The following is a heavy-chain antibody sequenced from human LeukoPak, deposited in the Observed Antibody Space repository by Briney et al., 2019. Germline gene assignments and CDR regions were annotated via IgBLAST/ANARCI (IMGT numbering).Heavy chain of an antibody. J-gene: IGHJ5*02. CDR2: INPNSGGT. D-gene: IGHD1-7*01. Sequence: GASVKVSCKTSGYTFTDYFIHWVRQAPGQGLEWMGWINPNSGGTNYAQKFQGRVTMTRDTSISTAYMELSRLRSDDTAVYYCARGDAGTTSTHNWFDPWGQGTLVTVSS. V-gene: IGHV1-2*02. CDR1: GYTFTDYF. CDR3: ARGDAGTTSTHNWFDP.